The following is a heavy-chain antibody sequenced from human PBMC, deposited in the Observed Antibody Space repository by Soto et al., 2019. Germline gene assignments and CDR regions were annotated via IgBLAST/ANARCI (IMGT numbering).Heavy chain of an antibody. J-gene: IGHJ4*02. D-gene: IGHD6-13*01. Sequence: SETLSLTCAVYGGSFSGYYWSWIRQPPGKGLEWIGEINHSGSTNYNPSLKSRVTISVDTSKNQFSLKLSSVTAADTAVYYCARKNFMYSSSWYYFDYWGQGTLVTVSS. V-gene: IGHV4-34*01. CDR2: INHSGST. CDR3: ARKNFMYSSSWYYFDY. CDR1: GGSFSGYY.